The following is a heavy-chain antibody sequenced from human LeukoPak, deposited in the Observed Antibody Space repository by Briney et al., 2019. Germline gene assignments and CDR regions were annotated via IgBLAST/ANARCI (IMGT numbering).Heavy chain of an antibody. Sequence: SETLSLTCTVSGYSISNGFYWVWIRQPPGKGLEWIGSIYYSGSTYYNPSLKSRVTISVDTSKNQFSLKLSSVTAADTAVYYCASSSGWYDYWGQGTLVTVSS. V-gene: IGHV4-38-2*02. CDR2: IYYSGST. J-gene: IGHJ4*02. CDR3: ASSSGWYDY. D-gene: IGHD6-19*01. CDR1: GYSISNGFY.